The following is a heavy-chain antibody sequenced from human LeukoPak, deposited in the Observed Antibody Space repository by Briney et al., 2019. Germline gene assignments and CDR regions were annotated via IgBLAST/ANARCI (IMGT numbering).Heavy chain of an antibody. V-gene: IGHV3-48*02. Sequence: GGSLRLSCAAPGFTFSSCNMNWVRQAPGKGLEWVSYITSSSNVIYYADTVKGRFTISRDNAKNSLFLQTNSLRDEDTAVYYCVRDSPMAIFDYWGQGALVTVSS. CDR1: GFTFSSCN. CDR2: ITSSSNVI. J-gene: IGHJ4*02. CDR3: VRDSPMAIFDY. D-gene: IGHD5-24*01.